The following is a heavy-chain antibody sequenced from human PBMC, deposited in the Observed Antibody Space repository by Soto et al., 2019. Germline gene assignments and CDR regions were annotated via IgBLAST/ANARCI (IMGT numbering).Heavy chain of an antibody. D-gene: IGHD3-22*01. V-gene: IGHV3-21*01. J-gene: IGHJ4*02. CDR1: GFTFSSYN. CDR3: ARVHYYDSSAYYL. Sequence: GGSLRLSCAASGFTFSSYNMNWVRQAPGKGLEWVSSISSSSSYIYYADSVKGRFTISRDNAKNSLYLQMSSLRAEDTAVYNCARVHYYDSSAYYLWGQGTLVTVSS. CDR2: ISSSSSYI.